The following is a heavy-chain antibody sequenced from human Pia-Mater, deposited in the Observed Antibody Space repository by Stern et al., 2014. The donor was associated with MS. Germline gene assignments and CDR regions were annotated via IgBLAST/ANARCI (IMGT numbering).Heavy chain of an antibody. Sequence: EVQLVESGGGLVQPGGSLRLSCAASGFNFRSYVMHWVRQVPGEGLVWVSRINHDATNSQYADSVKGSLTISSDNAKNTPLQQISDLRVDDTAVYYCAADIDFKIDYGGRGALVTVS. V-gene: IGHV3-74*02. CDR1: GFNFRSYV. CDR2: INHDATNS. J-gene: IGHJ4*02. CDR3: AADIDFKIDY. D-gene: IGHD3-3*01.